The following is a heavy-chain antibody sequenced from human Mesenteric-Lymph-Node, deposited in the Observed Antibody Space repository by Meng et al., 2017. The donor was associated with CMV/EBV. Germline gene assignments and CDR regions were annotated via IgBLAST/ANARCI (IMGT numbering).Heavy chain of an antibody. CDR1: GFTFNIFE. D-gene: IGHD3-16*01. V-gene: IGHV3-48*03. CDR3: ARRGTGISGMDV. J-gene: IGHJ6*02. Sequence: GVSLRLSCAASGFTFNIFEINWVRQAPGKGLQWVSYISNTASNIYYADAVRGRFTVTRDNAKNSLFLQMNSLTAEDTAVYYCARRGTGISGMDVWGQGTTVTVSS. CDR2: ISNTASNI.